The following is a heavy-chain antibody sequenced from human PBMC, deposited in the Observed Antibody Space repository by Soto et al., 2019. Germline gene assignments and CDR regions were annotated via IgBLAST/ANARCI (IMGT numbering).Heavy chain of an antibody. CDR3: ARAPSSGYGDAFDI. V-gene: IGHV1-69*13. Sequence: ASVKVSCKASGGTFSSYAISWVRQAPGQGLEWMGGIIPIFGTANYAQKFQGRVTITADESTSTAYMELSSLRSEDTAVYYCARAPSSGYGDAFDIWGQGTMVTVSS. J-gene: IGHJ3*02. CDR2: IIPIFGTA. CDR1: GGTFSSYA. D-gene: IGHD3-22*01.